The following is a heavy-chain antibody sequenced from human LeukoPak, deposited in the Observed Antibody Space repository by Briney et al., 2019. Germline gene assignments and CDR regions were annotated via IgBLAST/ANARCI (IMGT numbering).Heavy chain of an antibody. J-gene: IGHJ4*02. CDR2: IGTSSTTI. Sequence: GGSLRLSCAASGFTFSSYTMNWVRQPPGKGLEWVSNIGTSSTTIYYADSVKGRFTISRDNAKNSLYLQMNSLRAEDTAVYYCARLHWSGYYASFDYWGQGTLVTISS. V-gene: IGHV3-48*01. D-gene: IGHD3-3*01. CDR3: ARLHWSGYYASFDY. CDR1: GFTFSSYT.